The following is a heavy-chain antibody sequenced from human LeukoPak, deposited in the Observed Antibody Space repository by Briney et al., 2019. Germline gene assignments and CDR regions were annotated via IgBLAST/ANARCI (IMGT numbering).Heavy chain of an antibody. V-gene: IGHV3-30*03. D-gene: IGHD1-26*01. CDR2: ISYDGSNK. J-gene: IGHJ4*02. Sequence: GGSLRLSCAASGFTFSSYGMQWVRQAPGKGLECVAVISYDGSNKYYADSVKGRFTVSRDNSKNTLYLQMNSLRSDDTAVYYCASGGLMGATDSFSYWGQGTLVTVSS. CDR1: GFTFSSYG. CDR3: ASGGLMGATDSFSY.